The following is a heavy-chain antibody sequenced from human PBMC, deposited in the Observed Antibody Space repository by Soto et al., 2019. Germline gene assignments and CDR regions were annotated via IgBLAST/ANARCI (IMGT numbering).Heavy chain of an antibody. V-gene: IGHV3-74*01. J-gene: IGHJ4*02. D-gene: IGHD4-17*01. CDR1: GFTFSNYW. Sequence: EVQLVESGGGLVQPGGSLRLSCVASGFTFSNYWMHWVHQAPGEGLLWVSHVNADGSDTNYANSVKGRFTISRDNAKNTLYLQMNSLRVEDTAVYYCTRGSGAYIYLFDSWGQGTLVTVSS. CDR3: TRGSGAYIYLFDS. CDR2: VNADGSDT.